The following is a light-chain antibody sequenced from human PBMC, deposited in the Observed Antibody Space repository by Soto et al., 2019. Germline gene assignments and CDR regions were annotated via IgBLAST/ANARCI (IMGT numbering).Light chain of an antibody. J-gene: IGKJ4*01. CDR1: QGIGSY. CDR2: AAS. Sequence: AIRMTQSLSSLSASTGDRVTITCRASQGIGSYLAWYQQKPGKAPKLLIYAASTLQSGVPSRFSGSGSGTDFTLTISCLQSEDFATYYCQQYYSYPLFGGGTKVDIK. CDR3: QQYYSYPL. V-gene: IGKV1-8*01.